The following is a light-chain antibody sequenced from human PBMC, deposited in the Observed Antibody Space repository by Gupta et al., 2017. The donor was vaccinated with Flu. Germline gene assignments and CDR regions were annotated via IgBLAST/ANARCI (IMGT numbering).Light chain of an antibody. V-gene: IGLV3-9*01. CDR1: NIGSKS. CDR3: QVWDITTTHVV. CDR2: RDS. Sequence: SYEVTQSPSLAVALGQTARLTCGANNIGSKSVHWYHQKPGQAPVLLIFRDSNRPSGIPERFSGSNSGNTATLTINNIQAGDEAAYYCQVWDITTTHVVFGGGTNLTVL. J-gene: IGLJ2*01.